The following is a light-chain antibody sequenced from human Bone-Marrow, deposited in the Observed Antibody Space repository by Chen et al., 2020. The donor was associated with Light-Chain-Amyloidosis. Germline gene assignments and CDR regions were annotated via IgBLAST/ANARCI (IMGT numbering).Light chain of an antibody. CDR1: DLPTKY. CDR3: QSADSSGTYEVI. V-gene: IGLV3-25*03. CDR2: RDT. J-gene: IGLJ2*01. Sequence: SYDLTQPPSVSVSPGQPALITCSGDDLPTKYAYLYQTKPGQAPVLVIHRDTERPSGIPERFSGSSSGTKDTLTISGGQAEDEADYHCQSADSSGTYEVIVGGGTKLTVL.